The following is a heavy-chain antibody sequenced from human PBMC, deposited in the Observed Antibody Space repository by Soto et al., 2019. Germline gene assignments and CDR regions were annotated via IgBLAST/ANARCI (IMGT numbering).Heavy chain of an antibody. CDR2: IYYSGST. J-gene: IGHJ4*02. V-gene: IGHV4-59*08. CDR3: ARGNYYGSGSYYLDY. CDR1: GGSFSSYY. Sequence: PSETLSLTCTVSGGSFSSYYWSWIRQPPGKGLEWIGYIYYSGSTNYNPSLKSRVAISVDTSKNQFSLKLSSVTAADTAVYYCARGNYYGSGSYYLDYWGQGTLVTVSS. D-gene: IGHD3-10*01.